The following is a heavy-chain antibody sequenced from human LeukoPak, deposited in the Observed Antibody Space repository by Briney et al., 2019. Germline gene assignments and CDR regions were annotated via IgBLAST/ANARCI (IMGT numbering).Heavy chain of an antibody. CDR1: GYTFTGYY. J-gene: IGHJ4*02. D-gene: IGHD5-18*01. CDR3: ARSEWNAAMVS. CDR2: INPKSGGT. V-gene: IGHV1-2*02. Sequence: ASVRVSCTASGYTFTGYYIHWVRQAPGQGLEWMGWINPKSGGTNYAQKFQGRVTMTRDTSIRTAYMELSWLRSDDTAAYYCARSEWNAAMVSWGQGTLVTVSS.